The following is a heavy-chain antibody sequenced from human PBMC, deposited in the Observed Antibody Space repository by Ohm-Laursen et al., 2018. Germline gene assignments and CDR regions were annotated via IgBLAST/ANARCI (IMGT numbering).Heavy chain of an antibody. CDR1: GGSISGGPYF. Sequence: GTLSLTCTVSGGSISGGPYFWSWIRQHPGKGLEWIGYIYYSGSTNYNPSLKSRVTISEDRSKNQFSLKLRSVTAADTAVYYCARDREYDNSGYYYGYWGQGTLVTASS. J-gene: IGHJ4*02. CDR3: ARDREYDNSGYYYGY. D-gene: IGHD3-22*01. CDR2: IYYSGST. V-gene: IGHV4-61*01.